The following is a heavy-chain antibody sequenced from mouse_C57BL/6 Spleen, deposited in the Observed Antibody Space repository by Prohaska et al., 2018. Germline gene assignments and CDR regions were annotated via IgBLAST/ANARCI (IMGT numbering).Heavy chain of an antibody. D-gene: IGHD2-1*01. CDR3: AELPH. V-gene: IGHV6-3*01. CDR2: IRLKSDNYAT. J-gene: IGHJ3*01. Sequence: GLEWVAQIRLKSDNYATHYAESVKGRFIISRDDSKSSVYLQMNNLRAEDTGIYYCAELPHWGQGTLVTVSA.